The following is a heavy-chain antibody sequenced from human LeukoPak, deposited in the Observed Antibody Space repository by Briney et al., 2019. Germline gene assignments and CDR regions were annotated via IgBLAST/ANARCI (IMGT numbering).Heavy chain of an antibody. CDR2: ISSSSSYT. Sequence: PGGSLRLSCAASGFSFSDYYMSWMRQAPGKGLEWVSYISSSSSYTNYADSVKGRFTISRDNAKNSLYLQMDSLRDDDTAVYYCARANDFATYWGQGTLVTVSS. CDR3: ARANDFATY. D-gene: IGHD2-21*02. CDR1: GFSFSDYY. V-gene: IGHV3-11*03. J-gene: IGHJ4*02.